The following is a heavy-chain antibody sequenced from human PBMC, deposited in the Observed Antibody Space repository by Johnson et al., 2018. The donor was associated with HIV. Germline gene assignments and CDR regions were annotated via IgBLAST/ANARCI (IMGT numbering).Heavy chain of an antibody. CDR1: GFTFSSYW. J-gene: IGHJ3*02. CDR3: AKGPGDALDI. Sequence: VQLVESGGGLVQPGGSLRLSCAASGFTFSSYWMSWVRQAPGKGLEWVGRIYNKTDGGTTAYAAPVKGRFTISRDDSKNSLYLEMNSLRAEDTALYYCAKGPGDALDIWGQGTMVTVSS. CDR2: IYNKTDGGTT. V-gene: IGHV3-15*05.